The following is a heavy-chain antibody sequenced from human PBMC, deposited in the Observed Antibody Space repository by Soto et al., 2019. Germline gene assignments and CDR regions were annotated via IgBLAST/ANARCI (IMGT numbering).Heavy chain of an antibody. D-gene: IGHD3-10*01. CDR2: IYYSGST. J-gene: IGHJ6*02. Sequence: LSLTCTVSGGSISSGGYYWSWIRQHPGKGLEWIGYIYYSGSTYYNPSLKSRVTISVDTSKNQFSLKLSSVTAADTAVYYCARDSFMVRGVIPYYYYYGMDVWCQGTTVT. V-gene: IGHV4-31*03. CDR3: ARDSFMVRGVIPYYYYYGMDV. CDR1: GGSISSGGYY.